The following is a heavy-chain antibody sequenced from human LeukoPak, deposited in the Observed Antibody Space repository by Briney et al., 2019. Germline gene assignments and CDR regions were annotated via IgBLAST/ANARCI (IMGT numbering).Heavy chain of an antibody. Sequence: GGSLRLSCGASGFTFSSYAMAWVRQAPGKGLVWVSRINSDGSRTTYADSVKGRFTISRDNAKNTLHLQMNSLRAEDTAVYYCARDVQAGPGYWGQGTLVTVSS. V-gene: IGHV3-74*01. D-gene: IGHD6-19*01. CDR2: INSDGSRT. CDR1: GFTFSSYA. CDR3: ARDVQAGPGY. J-gene: IGHJ4*02.